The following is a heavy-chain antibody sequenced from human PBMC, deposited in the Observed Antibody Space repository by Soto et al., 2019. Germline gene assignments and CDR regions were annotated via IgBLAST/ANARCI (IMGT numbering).Heavy chain of an antibody. Sequence: GGSLRLSCAASGFTFSSYGMHWVRQAPGKGLEWVAVISYDGSNKYYADSVKGRFTISRDNSKNTLYLQMNSLRAEDTAVYYCAKAGGRIAAAGHWYFDLWGRGTLVTVSS. J-gene: IGHJ2*01. CDR2: ISYDGSNK. CDR3: AKAGGRIAAAGHWYFDL. V-gene: IGHV3-30*18. CDR1: GFTFSSYG. D-gene: IGHD6-13*01.